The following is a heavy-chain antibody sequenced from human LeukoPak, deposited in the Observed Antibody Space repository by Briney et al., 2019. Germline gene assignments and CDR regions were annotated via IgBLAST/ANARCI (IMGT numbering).Heavy chain of an antibody. D-gene: IGHD4-17*01. Sequence: ASVKVSCKASGYTFTSYDINWVRQATGLGLEWMGWMNPNSGNTGYAQKFQGRVTMTRNTSISTAYMELSSLRSEDTAVYYCTLNDYGTEGYYFDYWGQGTLVTVSS. CDR3: TLNDYGTEGYYFDY. CDR1: GYTFTSYD. CDR2: MNPNSGNT. V-gene: IGHV1-8*01. J-gene: IGHJ4*02.